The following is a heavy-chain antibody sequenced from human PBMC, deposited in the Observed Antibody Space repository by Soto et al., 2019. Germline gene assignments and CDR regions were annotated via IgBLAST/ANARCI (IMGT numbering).Heavy chain of an antibody. CDR3: ARGKGSSSWYEYYYYYGMDV. Sequence: ASGFTFSSYWMSWVRQAPGKGLEWVANIKQDGSEKYYVDSVNGRFTISRDNAKNSLYLQMNSLRAEDTAVYYCARGKGSSSWYEYYYYYGMDVWGQGTTVTVSS. V-gene: IGHV3-7*01. J-gene: IGHJ6*02. CDR2: IKQDGSEK. CDR1: GFTFSSYW. D-gene: IGHD6-13*01.